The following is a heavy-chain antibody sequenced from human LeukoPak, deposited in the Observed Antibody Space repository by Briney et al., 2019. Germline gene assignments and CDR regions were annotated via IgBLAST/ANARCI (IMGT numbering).Heavy chain of an antibody. D-gene: IGHD6-13*01. Sequence: SETLSLTCAVSGDSISNYYWSWIRQPPGKGLEWIGYIYYNDNTDYNPSLKSRVSISVDTSKNQFSLKLSSVTAADTAVYYCARHVGNSWYVAFDIWGQGTLVTVSS. V-gene: IGHV4-59*08. CDR2: IYYNDNT. CDR3: ARHVGNSWYVAFDI. CDR1: GDSISNYY. J-gene: IGHJ3*02.